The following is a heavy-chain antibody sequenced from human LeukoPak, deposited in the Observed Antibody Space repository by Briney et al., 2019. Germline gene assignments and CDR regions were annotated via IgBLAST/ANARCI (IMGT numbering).Heavy chain of an antibody. CDR3: AREPYGSGSYYFDY. V-gene: IGHV1-2*02. D-gene: IGHD3-10*01. J-gene: IGHJ4*02. CDR2: INPNSGGA. Sequence: ASVKVSCKASGYTFTGYYMLWVRQAPGQGREGMGWINPNSGGANYAQKFQGRVTMTRDTSISTAYMELSRLRSDDTAVYYCAREPYGSGSYYFDYWGQGTLVTVSS. CDR1: GYTFTGYY.